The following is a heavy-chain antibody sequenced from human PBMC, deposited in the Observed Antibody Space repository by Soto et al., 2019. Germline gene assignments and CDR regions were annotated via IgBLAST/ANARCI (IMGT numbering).Heavy chain of an antibody. D-gene: IGHD6-13*01. J-gene: IGHJ5*02. Sequence: PGGSLRLSCAASGFTFSSYSVNWVRQAPGKGLEWVSYISSSSSTIYYADSVKGRFTISRDNAKNSLYLQMNSLRAEDTAVYYCASHYIAAAGAIEPWGQGTLVTVSS. CDR3: ASHYIAAAGAIEP. CDR2: ISSSSSTI. CDR1: GFTFSSYS. V-gene: IGHV3-48*01.